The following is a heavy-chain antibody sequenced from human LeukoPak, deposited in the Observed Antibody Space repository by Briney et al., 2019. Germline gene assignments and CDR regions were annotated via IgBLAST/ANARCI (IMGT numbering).Heavy chain of an antibody. V-gene: IGHV3-33*01. CDR1: GFTFSSYG. CDR3: ARDVRRFPDY. J-gene: IGHJ4*02. D-gene: IGHD3-10*01. Sequence: GRSLRLSCAASGFTFSSYGMHWVRQAPGKGLEWVAVIWYDGSNKYYADSVKGRFTISSDNSKNTLYLQMNSLRAEDTAVYYCARDVRRFPDYWGQGTLVTVSS. CDR2: IWYDGSNK.